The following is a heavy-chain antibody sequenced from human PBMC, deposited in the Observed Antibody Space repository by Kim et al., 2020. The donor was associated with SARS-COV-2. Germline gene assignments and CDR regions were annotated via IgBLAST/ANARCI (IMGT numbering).Heavy chain of an antibody. CDR2: INPNSGGT. Sequence: ASVKVSCKASGYTFTGYYMHWVRQAPGQGLEWMGRINPNSGGTNYAQKFQGRVTMTRDTSISTAYMELSRLRSDDTAVYYCARERYSSGWYGGGDYWGQGTLVTVSS. CDR3: ARERYSSGWYGGGDY. V-gene: IGHV1-2*06. D-gene: IGHD6-19*01. J-gene: IGHJ4*02. CDR1: GYTFTGYY.